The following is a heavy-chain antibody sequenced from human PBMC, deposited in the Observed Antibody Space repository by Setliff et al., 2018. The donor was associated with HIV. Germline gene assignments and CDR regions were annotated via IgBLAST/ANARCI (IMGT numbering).Heavy chain of an antibody. V-gene: IGHV3-7*01. CDR3: ARFSGGSRRGFDP. Sequence: PGESLKISCAASGFTFSSYWMSWVRQAPGKGLEWVASIKQDGSEKYYVDSVKGRFTISRDNAKNSLYLQMNSLRAEDTAVYFCARFSGGSRRGFDPWGQGTLVTVSS. CDR1: GFTFSSYW. J-gene: IGHJ5*02. D-gene: IGHD2-15*01. CDR2: IKQDGSEK.